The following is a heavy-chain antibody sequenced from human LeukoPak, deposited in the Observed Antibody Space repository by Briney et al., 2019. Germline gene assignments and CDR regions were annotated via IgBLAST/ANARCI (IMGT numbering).Heavy chain of an antibody. J-gene: IGHJ4*02. V-gene: IGHV1-24*01. CDR2: FDPEDGET. CDR3: ATGAPHYYDSSGYNPFDY. D-gene: IGHD3-22*01. Sequence: ASVKVSCKVSGYTLTELSMHWVRQAPGKGLEWMGGFDPEDGETIYAQKFQGRVTMTEDISTDTAYMELSRLRSEDTAVYYCATGAPHYYDSSGYNPFDYWGQGTLVTVSS. CDR1: GYTLTELS.